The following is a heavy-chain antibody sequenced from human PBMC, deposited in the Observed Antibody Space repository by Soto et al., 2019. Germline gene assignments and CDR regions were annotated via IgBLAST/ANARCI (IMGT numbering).Heavy chain of an antibody. Sequence: EVQLVESGGGLVQPGGSLRLSCAASGFTFSRYWIHWVRQAPGKGLVWVSRINSDGSSTFSADSVKGRFTISRDNAKNTLYLQMNSLRAEDTAVYYCAREGVGYTYGNFDYWGQGTLVTVSS. V-gene: IGHV3-74*01. J-gene: IGHJ4*02. CDR2: INSDGSST. CDR3: AREGVGYTYGNFDY. CDR1: GFTFSRYW. D-gene: IGHD5-18*01.